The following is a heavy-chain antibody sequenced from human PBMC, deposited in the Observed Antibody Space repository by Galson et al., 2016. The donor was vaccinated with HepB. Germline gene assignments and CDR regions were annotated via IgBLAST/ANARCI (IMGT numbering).Heavy chain of an antibody. CDR2: ISSDGSST. Sequence: SLRLSCAASGFTLSINWMHWVRQAPGKGLVWVSRISSDGSSTTYADSVKGRFTISRDNAKNTLYLQMNSLRVEDTAVYYCARAATYYYGMDVWGQGSTVTVSS. J-gene: IGHJ6*02. CDR3: ARAATYYYGMDV. V-gene: IGHV3-74*01. CDR1: GFTLSINW.